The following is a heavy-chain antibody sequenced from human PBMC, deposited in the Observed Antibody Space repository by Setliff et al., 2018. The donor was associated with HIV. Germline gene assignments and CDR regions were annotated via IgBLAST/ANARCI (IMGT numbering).Heavy chain of an antibody. D-gene: IGHD5-18*01. CDR3: ARTLRAAAMVYFDY. CDR2: IYHSGST. J-gene: IGHJ4*02. Sequence: SETLSLTCAVSGYSISSGYYWGWIRQPPGKGLEWIGSIYHSGSTYNNPSLKSRVTISVDTSKNQFSLKLTSVTAAATAAYYCARTLRAAAMVYFDYWGQGTLVTSPQ. CDR1: GYSISSGYY. V-gene: IGHV4-38-2*01.